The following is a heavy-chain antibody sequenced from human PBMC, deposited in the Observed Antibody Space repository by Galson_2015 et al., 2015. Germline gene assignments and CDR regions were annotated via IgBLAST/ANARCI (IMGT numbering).Heavy chain of an antibody. Sequence: SVKVSCKASGGTFSSYAISWVRQAPGQGLEWMGGIIPIFGTANYAQKFQGRVTITADESTSTAYMELSSLRSEDTAVYYCARSLGYCSSTSCYGDAFDIWGQGTMVTVSS. D-gene: IGHD2-2*01. CDR3: ARSLGYCSSTSCYGDAFDI. CDR2: IIPIFGTA. J-gene: IGHJ3*02. V-gene: IGHV1-69*13. CDR1: GGTFSSYA.